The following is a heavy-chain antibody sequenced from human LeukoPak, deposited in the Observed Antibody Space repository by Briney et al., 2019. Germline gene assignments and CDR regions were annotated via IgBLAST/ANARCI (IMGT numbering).Heavy chain of an antibody. CDR3: AKDKGPTAMGYFDY. V-gene: IGHV3-21*04. D-gene: IGHD5-18*01. J-gene: IGHJ4*02. CDR2: ISSSSYI. CDR1: GFTFSSYS. Sequence: GGSLRLSCAASGFTFSSYSMNWVRQAPGKGLEWVSSISSSSYIYYADSVKGRFTISRDNAKNSLYLQMNSLRAEDTALYYCAKDKGPTAMGYFDYWGQGTLVTVSS.